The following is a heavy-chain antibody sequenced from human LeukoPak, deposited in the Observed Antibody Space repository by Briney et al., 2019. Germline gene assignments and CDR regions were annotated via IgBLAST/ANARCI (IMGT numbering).Heavy chain of an antibody. Sequence: APVKVSCKASGYTFTSYGISWVRQAPGQGLEWMGWISAYNGNTNYAQKLQGRVTMTTDTSTSTAYMELRSLRSDDTAVYYCARGVSSWYPYYYYYGMDVWGQGTTVTVSS. CDR2: ISAYNGNT. V-gene: IGHV1-18*01. J-gene: IGHJ6*02. D-gene: IGHD6-13*01. CDR3: ARGVSSWYPYYYYYGMDV. CDR1: GYTFTSYG.